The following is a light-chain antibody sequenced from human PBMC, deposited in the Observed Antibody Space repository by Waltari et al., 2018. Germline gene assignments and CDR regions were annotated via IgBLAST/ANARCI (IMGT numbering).Light chain of an antibody. CDR3: QQYDISPLT. CDR1: QTVSTTY. V-gene: IGKV3-20*01. J-gene: IGKJ4*01. Sequence: EIVLTQSRGTLSLSPGERATLSCRASQTVSTTYLAWYQQTPGQAPTLLIYGAASWATGLPDRFRGSGSGTDFSLTISSLEPEGFAVYYCQQYDISPLTFGGGTTVEI. CDR2: GAA.